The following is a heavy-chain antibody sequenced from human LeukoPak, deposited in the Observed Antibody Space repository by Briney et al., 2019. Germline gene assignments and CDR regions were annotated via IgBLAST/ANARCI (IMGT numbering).Heavy chain of an antibody. CDR3: ARDRDGYNYGWFDP. J-gene: IGHJ5*02. CDR1: GYTFTGYY. V-gene: IGHV1-2*02. D-gene: IGHD5-24*01. Sequence: GASVKVSCKASGYTFTGYYMHWVRQAPGQGLEWMGWINPNSGGTNYAQKFQGRVTMTRDTSISAAYMELSRLRSDDTAVYYCARDRDGYNYGWFDPWGQGTLVTVSS. CDR2: INPNSGGT.